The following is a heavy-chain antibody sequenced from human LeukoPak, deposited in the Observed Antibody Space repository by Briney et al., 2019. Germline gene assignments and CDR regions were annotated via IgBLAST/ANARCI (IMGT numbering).Heavy chain of an antibody. CDR1: GGSFSGYY. J-gene: IGHJ4*02. CDR3: ARDKYGSGETGSASDY. D-gene: IGHD3-10*01. Sequence: SETLSLTCAVYGGSFSGYYWSWIRQPPGKGLEWIGEINHSGSTNYNPSLKSRVTISVDTSKNQFSLKLSSVTAADTAVYYCARDKYGSGETGSASDYWGQGTLVTVSS. V-gene: IGHV4-34*01. CDR2: INHSGST.